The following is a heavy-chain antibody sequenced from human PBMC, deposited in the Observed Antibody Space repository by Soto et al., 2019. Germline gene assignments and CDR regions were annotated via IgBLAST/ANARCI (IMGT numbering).Heavy chain of an antibody. CDR2: ISSSSSTI. V-gene: IGHV3-48*01. J-gene: IGHJ6*03. D-gene: IGHD2-2*01. CDR1: GFTFSSYS. Sequence: GGSLRLSCAASGFTFSSYSMNWVRQAPGKGLEWVSYISSSSSTIYYADSVKGRFTISRDNAKNSLYLQMNSLRAEDTAVYYCARSPHQLLDYYYMDVWGKGTTVTVSS. CDR3: ARSPHQLLDYYYMDV.